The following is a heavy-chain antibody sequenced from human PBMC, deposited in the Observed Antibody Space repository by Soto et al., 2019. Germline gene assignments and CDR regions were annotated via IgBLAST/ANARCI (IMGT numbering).Heavy chain of an antibody. V-gene: IGHV1-8*01. D-gene: IGHD4-17*01. J-gene: IGHJ6*02. CDR3: ARGDYGDYVFGYYYYYYGMDV. Sequence: QVQLVQSGAEVKKPGASVKVSCKASGYTFTSYDINWVRQATGQGLEWMGWMNPNSGNTGYAQKFQGRVTMTRNTSISTAYRELSSLRSEDTAVYYCARGDYGDYVFGYYYYYYGMDVWGQGTTVTVSS. CDR1: GYTFTSYD. CDR2: MNPNSGNT.